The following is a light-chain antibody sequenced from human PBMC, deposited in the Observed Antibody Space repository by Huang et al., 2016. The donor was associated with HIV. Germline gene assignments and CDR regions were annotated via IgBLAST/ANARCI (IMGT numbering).Light chain of an antibody. CDR1: QSVSNN. CDR2: RAA. Sequence: EIVMTQSPATLSVSPGERATLSCRASQSVSNNLAWYQQKPGQAPRLLIYRAATRATATPARVSGSGSGTEFTLTISSLQSEDFAVYFCQQYNSWPSFGGGTKVDI. CDR3: QQYNSWPS. J-gene: IGKJ4*01. V-gene: IGKV3-15*01.